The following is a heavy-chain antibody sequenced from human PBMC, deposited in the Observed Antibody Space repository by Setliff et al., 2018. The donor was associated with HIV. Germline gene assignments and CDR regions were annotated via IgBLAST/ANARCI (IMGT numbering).Heavy chain of an antibody. Sequence: ASVKVSCKASGYTFTSYAMHWVRQAPGQRLEWVGWINAGNGNTKYSQNIQDRVTITRDTSASTAYMELSSLRSEDTAVYYCAINYAKLVLDAFDIWGQGTMVTVSS. D-gene: IGHD6-13*01. CDR3: AINYAKLVLDAFDI. CDR1: GYTFTSYA. J-gene: IGHJ3*02. V-gene: IGHV1-3*01. CDR2: INAGNGNT.